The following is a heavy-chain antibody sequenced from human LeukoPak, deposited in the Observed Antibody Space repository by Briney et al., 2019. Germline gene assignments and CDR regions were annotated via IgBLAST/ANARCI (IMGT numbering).Heavy chain of an antibody. J-gene: IGHJ3*02. CDR1: GGSVTSGDDY. Sequence: PSETLSLTCTVSGGSVTSGDDYWGWIRQHPGRGLEWIGYISSGGSTYANPSLKSRISISIDRPKNQFSLNVRSVTAADTAVYFCARGVNFAHILTGYFRFVAFDIWGQGTVVTVSS. CDR2: ISSGGST. V-gene: IGHV4-31*03. CDR3: ARGVNFAHILTGYFRFVAFDI. D-gene: IGHD3-9*01.